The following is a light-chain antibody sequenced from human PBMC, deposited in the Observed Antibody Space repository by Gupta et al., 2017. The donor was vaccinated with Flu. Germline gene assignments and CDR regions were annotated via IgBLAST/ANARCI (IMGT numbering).Light chain of an antibody. V-gene: IGLV2-14*01. CDR2: DVT. CDR1: SSDVGRSDS. J-gene: IGLJ1*01. CDR3: SSYTSGSTFYV. Sequence: QSALPQPASVSGSPGQSITLSSSGTSSDVGRSDSVSWYQQHPDKAPKLIIFDVTNRPSGVSSRFSGSKSGNTASLTISGLQAEDETDYYCSSYTSGSTFYVFGTGTKVTVL.